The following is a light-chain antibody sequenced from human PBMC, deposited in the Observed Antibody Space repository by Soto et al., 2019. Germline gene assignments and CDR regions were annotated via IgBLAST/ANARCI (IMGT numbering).Light chain of an antibody. CDR3: QQRSNWPPGFT. CDR2: DAS. J-gene: IGKJ4*01. Sequence: EIVLTQSPATLSLSPGERATLSCRASQSVSSYLAWYQQKPGQAPRLLIYDASNRATGIPARCSGSGSGTDFTLTISSLEPEDFAVYYCQQRSNWPPGFTFGGGTKVEIK. CDR1: QSVSSY. V-gene: IGKV3-11*01.